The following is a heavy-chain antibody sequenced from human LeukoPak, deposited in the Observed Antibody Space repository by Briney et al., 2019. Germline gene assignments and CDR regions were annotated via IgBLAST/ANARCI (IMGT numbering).Heavy chain of an antibody. Sequence: GGSLRLSCAASGITFNSHAMSWVRQAPGKGLEWVSLISGSGGRTYYGDSVKGRFTISRDNSKNTLYLQMNSLRADDTAVYYCAKGGVATMRDGYNYYYYYMEVWGRGTTVTVSS. CDR1: GITFNSHA. J-gene: IGHJ6*03. CDR2: ISGSGGRT. D-gene: IGHD5-24*01. CDR3: AKGGVATMRDGYNYYYYYMEV. V-gene: IGHV3-23*01.